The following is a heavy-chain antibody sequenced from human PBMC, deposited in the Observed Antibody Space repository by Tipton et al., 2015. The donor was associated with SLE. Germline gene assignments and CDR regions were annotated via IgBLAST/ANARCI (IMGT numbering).Heavy chain of an antibody. CDR3: AKDGARGYYYYGMDV. J-gene: IGHJ6*02. CDR2: IKQDGSEK. D-gene: IGHD3-16*01. Sequence: SLRLSCAASGFTFSNYWMSWVRQAPGKGLEWVANIKQDGSEKYYVDSVKGRFTISRDNAKNSLYLQMNSLRAEDTAVYYCAKDGARGYYYYGMDVWGQGTTVTVPS. CDR1: GFTFSNYW. V-gene: IGHV3-7*01.